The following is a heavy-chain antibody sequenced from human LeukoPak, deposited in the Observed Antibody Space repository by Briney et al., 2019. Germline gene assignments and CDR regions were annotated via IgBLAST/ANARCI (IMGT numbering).Heavy chain of an antibody. Sequence: ASVKVSCKASGYTFTGYYMHWVRQAPGQGREWMGWINPNSGGTNYAQKFQGRVTMTRDTSISTAYMELSRLRSDDTAVYYCARDPYGGTYFDYWGQGTLVTVSS. CDR2: INPNSGGT. D-gene: IGHD2-21*01. V-gene: IGHV1-2*02. CDR1: GYTFTGYY. CDR3: ARDPYGGTYFDY. J-gene: IGHJ4*02.